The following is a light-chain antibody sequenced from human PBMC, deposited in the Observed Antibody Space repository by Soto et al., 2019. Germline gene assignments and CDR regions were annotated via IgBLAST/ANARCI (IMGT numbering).Light chain of an antibody. V-gene: IGLV2-23*02. CDR3: CSYAGSSTHYV. CDR1: SSDVGSYNL. J-gene: IGLJ1*01. Sequence: QSALTQPASVSGSPGQSITISCTGTSSDVGSYNLVSWYQQHPGKAPKLMIYEVSKRPSGVSNRFSGSKSGNTASLTISGLHAEDEADYYCCSYAGSSTHYVFGTGTKVTVL. CDR2: EVS.